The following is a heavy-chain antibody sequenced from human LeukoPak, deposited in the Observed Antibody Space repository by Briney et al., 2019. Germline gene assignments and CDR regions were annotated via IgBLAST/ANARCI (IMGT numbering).Heavy chain of an antibody. CDR2: INHSGST. Sequence: SETLSLTCTVSGGSISSYYWSWIRQPPGKGLEWIGEINHSGSTNYNPSLKSRVTISVDTSKNQFSLKLSSVTAADTAVYYCAGVGYRGYPVFDYWGQGPLVPVSS. D-gene: IGHD6-13*01. CDR3: AGVGYRGYPVFDY. V-gene: IGHV4-34*01. J-gene: IGHJ4*02. CDR1: GGSISSYY.